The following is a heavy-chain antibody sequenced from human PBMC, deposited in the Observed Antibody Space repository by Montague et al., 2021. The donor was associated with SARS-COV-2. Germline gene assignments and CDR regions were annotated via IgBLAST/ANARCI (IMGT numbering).Heavy chain of an antibody. Sequence: SETLSLTCAVYGGSFSGYSWTWIRQSPGKGLEWIAEINHSGTTNYNFNPSLRSRVTISVDTSKSQLSLKLSSVTAADTGVYYCARWDPQTLTVIGLRGKSASDYWGQGTLVTVSS. CDR3: ARWDPQTLTVIGLRGKSASDY. J-gene: IGHJ4*02. D-gene: IGHD2-21*01. CDR2: INHSGTT. V-gene: IGHV4-34*01. CDR1: GGSFSGYS.